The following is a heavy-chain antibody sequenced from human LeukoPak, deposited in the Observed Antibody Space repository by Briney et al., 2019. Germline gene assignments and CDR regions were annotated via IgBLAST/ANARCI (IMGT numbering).Heavy chain of an antibody. Sequence: PGGALRVSCAGSGFPFSSYGMRWVRQAPGKGLEWVAVIWYDGSNKYYADSVKGRFTISRDNSKNTLYLQMNSLSAEDTAVYYCATSGSYYRFEYWGQGTLVTVSS. CDR2: IWYDGSNK. D-gene: IGHD1-26*01. V-gene: IGHV3-33*01. CDR1: GFPFSSYG. CDR3: ATSGSYYRFEY. J-gene: IGHJ4*02.